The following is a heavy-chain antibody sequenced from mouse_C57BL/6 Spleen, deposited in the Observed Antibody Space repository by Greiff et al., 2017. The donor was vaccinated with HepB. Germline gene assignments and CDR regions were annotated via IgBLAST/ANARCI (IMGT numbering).Heavy chain of an antibody. D-gene: IGHD1-1*01. Sequence: EVMLVESGGGLVKPGGSLKLSCAASGFTFSDYGMHWVRQAPEKGLEWVAYISSGSSTIYYADTVKGRFTISRDNAENTLCLQMTSLRSEDTAMYYGSLSDYYGSSVYAMDYWGQGTSVTVSS. V-gene: IGHV5-17*01. J-gene: IGHJ4*01. CDR1: GFTFSDYG. CDR3: SLSDYYGSSVYAMDY. CDR2: ISSGSSTI.